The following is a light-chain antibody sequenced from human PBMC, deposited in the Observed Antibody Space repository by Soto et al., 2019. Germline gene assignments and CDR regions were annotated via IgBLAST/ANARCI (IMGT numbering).Light chain of an antibody. Sequence: KMTQSPSTLSASVGDRVTITCRASQSISSWLAWYQQKPGRAPKLLIYDASSLESGVPSRFSGRGSGTEFTLTISSLQPDDFATYYCQQYNSYWTFGQGTKV. CDR1: QSISSW. CDR3: QQYNSYWT. J-gene: IGKJ1*01. V-gene: IGKV1-5*01. CDR2: DAS.